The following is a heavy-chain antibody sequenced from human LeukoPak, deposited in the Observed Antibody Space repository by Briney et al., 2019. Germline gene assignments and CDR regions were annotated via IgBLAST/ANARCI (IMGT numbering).Heavy chain of an antibody. Sequence: ASVTVSCKASGYTFTSYCISWVRQAPGQGLEWMGWISAYNGNTNYAQKLQGRVTMTTDTSTSTAYMELRSLRSDDTAVYYCASTRGGGIAAYWFDPWGQGTLVTVSS. CDR3: ASTRGGGIAAYWFDP. CDR1: GYTFTSYC. V-gene: IGHV1-18*01. CDR2: ISAYNGNT. J-gene: IGHJ5*02. D-gene: IGHD6-13*01.